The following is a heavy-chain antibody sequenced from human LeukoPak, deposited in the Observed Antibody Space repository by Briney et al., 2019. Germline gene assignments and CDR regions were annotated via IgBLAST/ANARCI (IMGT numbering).Heavy chain of an antibody. CDR1: GGSFSGYY. CDR2: INHSGST. Sequence: SETLSLTCAVYGGSFSGYYWSWIRQPPGKGLEWIGEINHSGSTNYNPSLKSRVTISVDTSKNQFSLKLSSVTAADTAVYYCARLRPNYDFWSGYSRGIGYYYYMDVWGKGTTVTVSS. J-gene: IGHJ6*03. V-gene: IGHV4-34*01. D-gene: IGHD3-3*01. CDR3: ARLRPNYDFWSGYSRGIGYYYYMDV.